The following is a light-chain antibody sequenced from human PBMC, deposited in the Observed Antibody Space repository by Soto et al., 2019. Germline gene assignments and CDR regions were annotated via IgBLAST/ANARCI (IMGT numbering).Light chain of an antibody. V-gene: IGKV3-11*01. J-gene: IGKJ4*01. CDR1: QSVSSY. CDR2: DAS. Sequence: EIVLTQSPATLSLSPGERATLSCRASQSVSSYLAWYQQKPGQAPRLLIYDASNRATGIPARFSGSGSGTDFTLTISSLEPEDFAVYYCQQRSNWPPGGLTFGGATKVEIK. CDR3: QQRSNWPPGGLT.